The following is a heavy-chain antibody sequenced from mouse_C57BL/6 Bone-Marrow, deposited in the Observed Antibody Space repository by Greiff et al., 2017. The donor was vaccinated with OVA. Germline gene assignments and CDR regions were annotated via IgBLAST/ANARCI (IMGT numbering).Heavy chain of an antibody. CDR1: GFTFSSYA. J-gene: IGHJ3*01. CDR3: ARDPGSYYYGSSSAWFAY. Sequence: EVHLVESGGGLVKPGGSLKLSCAASGFTFSSYAMSWVRQTPEKRLEWVATISDGGSYTYYPDNVKGRFTISRDNAKNNLYLQMSHLKSEDTAMYYCARDPGSYYYGSSSAWFAYWGQGTLVTVSA. D-gene: IGHD1-1*01. CDR2: ISDGGSYT. V-gene: IGHV5-4*01.